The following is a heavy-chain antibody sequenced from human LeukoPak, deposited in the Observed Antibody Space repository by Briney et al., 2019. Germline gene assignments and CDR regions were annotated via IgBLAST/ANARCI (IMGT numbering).Heavy chain of an antibody. J-gene: IGHJ6*03. CDR3: ARGPKDRYDSSGYSPFYYYYYYMDV. V-gene: IGHV1-46*01. D-gene: IGHD3-22*01. Sequence: ASVKVSCKASGYTFTSYYMHWVRQAPGQGLEWMGIINPSGGSTSYAQKFQGRVTMTRDMSTSTVYMELSSLRSEDTAVYYCARGPKDRYDSSGYSPFYYYYYYMDVWGKGTTVTVSS. CDR1: GYTFTSYY. CDR2: INPSGGST.